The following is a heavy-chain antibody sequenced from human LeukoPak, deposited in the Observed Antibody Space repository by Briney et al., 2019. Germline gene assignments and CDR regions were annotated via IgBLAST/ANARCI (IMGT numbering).Heavy chain of an antibody. CDR3: ARLWTSIVGATYFVY. D-gene: IGHD1-26*01. J-gene: IGHJ4*02. V-gene: IGHV3-20*04. CDR2: INWNGGST. CDR1: GFTFDDYG. Sequence: GGSLRLSCAASGFTFDDYGMSWVRQAPGKGLEWVSGINWNGGSTGYADSVKGRFTISRDNAKNSLYLQMNSLRAEDTALYYCARLWTSIVGATYFVYWGQGTLVTVSS.